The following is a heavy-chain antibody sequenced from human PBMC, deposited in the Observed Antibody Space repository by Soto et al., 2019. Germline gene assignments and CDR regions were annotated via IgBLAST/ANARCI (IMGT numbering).Heavy chain of an antibody. V-gene: IGHV2-70*11. Sequence: SGPTLVNPTQTLTLTCTFSGFSLSTSGVCVTWIRQPPGKALEWLARIDWDDYKYYSTSLKTRLTISKDTSKYQVVLTMTNMDPVDTATYYCARIITTQGGFDPWGQGTLVTVSS. CDR1: GFSLSTSGVC. J-gene: IGHJ5*02. D-gene: IGHD1-1*01. CDR3: ARIITTQGGFDP. CDR2: IDWDDYK.